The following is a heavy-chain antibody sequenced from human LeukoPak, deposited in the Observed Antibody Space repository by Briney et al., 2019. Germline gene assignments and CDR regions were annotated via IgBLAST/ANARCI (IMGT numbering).Heavy chain of an antibody. CDR1: GGSISSGGNS. J-gene: IGHJ3*02. V-gene: IGHV4-30-2*01. CDR2: IYHSGST. D-gene: IGHD2-2*01. CDR3: ARGQYQLLVGAFDI. Sequence: SETLSLTCAVSGGSISSGGNSWSWIRQPPGKGLEWIGYIYHSGSTYYNPSLKSRVTISVDRSKNQFSLKLSSVTAADTAVYYCARGQYQLLVGAFDIWGQGTMVTVSS.